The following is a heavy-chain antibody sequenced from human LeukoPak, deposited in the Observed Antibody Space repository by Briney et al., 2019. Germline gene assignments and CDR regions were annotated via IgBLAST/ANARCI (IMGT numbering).Heavy chain of an antibody. CDR2: IKQDGSEK. D-gene: IGHD2-2*01. CDR1: GFTFSSYW. Sequence: GGSLRLSCAASGFTFSSYWMSWVRQAPGKGLEWVANIKQDGSEKYYVDSVKGRFTISRDNAKNSLYLQMNSLRAEDTALYYCAKAGAFTVVVPAAMGYYFDYWGQGTLVTVSS. V-gene: IGHV3-7*03. J-gene: IGHJ4*02. CDR3: AKAGAFTVVVPAAMGYYFDY.